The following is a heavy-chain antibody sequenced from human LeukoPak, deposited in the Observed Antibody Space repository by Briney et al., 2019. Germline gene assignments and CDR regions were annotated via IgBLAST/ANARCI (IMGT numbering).Heavy chain of an antibody. Sequence: SETLSLTCTVSGGSISTSNYYWGWLRQPPGEGLEWLGSIYYSGSTYYNTYYNPSLKRRVTISVDTSKNQFSLGLSSVTAADTAVYYCARLRYYDNGGYRHYFDYWGQGTLVTVSS. CDR3: ARLRYYDNGGYRHYFDY. CDR1: GGSISTSNYY. CDR2: IYYSGSTYYNT. J-gene: IGHJ4*02. D-gene: IGHD3-22*01. V-gene: IGHV4-39*01.